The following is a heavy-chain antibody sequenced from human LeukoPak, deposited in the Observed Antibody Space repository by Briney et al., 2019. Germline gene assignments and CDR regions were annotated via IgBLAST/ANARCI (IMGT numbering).Heavy chain of an antibody. Sequence: GGSLRLSCVASGFTFSSYSMNWVRQAPGKGLEWISYITGNSNIIYYADSVKGRFTISRDNAKNSLYPQMNSLRAEDTALYYCARHSSGWDHNDYWGQGTLVTVSS. CDR1: GFTFSSYS. J-gene: IGHJ4*02. CDR2: ITGNSNII. V-gene: IGHV3-48*04. CDR3: ARHSSGWDHNDY. D-gene: IGHD6-19*01.